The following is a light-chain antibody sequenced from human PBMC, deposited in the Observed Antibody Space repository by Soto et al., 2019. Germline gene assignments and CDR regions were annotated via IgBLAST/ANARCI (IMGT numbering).Light chain of an antibody. CDR2: GAS. CDR3: QQYSSSSSGT. CDR1: QSVSSN. Sequence: EIVVTQSPATLSVSPGERATLSCRASQSVSSNLAWYQQKPGQAPRLLINGASTRATGIPARFSGSGSGTEFTLTISSLQPDDFATYYCQQYSSSSSGTFGQGTKVDIK. J-gene: IGKJ1*01. V-gene: IGKV3-15*01.